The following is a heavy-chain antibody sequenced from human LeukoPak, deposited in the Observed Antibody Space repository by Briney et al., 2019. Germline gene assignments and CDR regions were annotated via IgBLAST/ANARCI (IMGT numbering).Heavy chain of an antibody. CDR1: GDSISSYC. D-gene: IGHD6-6*01. Sequence: SETLSLTCTVSGDSISSYCWSWIRQPPGKGLEWIGFIYSSGNINYNPSLKSRVTLSVDTSKNQFSLKLSSVTAADTAVYYCARLRTSSHPDYYGMDVWGQGTTVTVSS. J-gene: IGHJ6*02. CDR3: ARLRTSSHPDYYGMDV. CDR2: IYSSGNI. V-gene: IGHV4-59*08.